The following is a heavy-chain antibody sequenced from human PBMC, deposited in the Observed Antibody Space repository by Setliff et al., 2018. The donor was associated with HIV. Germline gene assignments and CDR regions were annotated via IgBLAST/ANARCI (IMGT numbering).Heavy chain of an antibody. V-gene: IGHV4-39*01. D-gene: IGHD6-19*01. Sequence: SETLSLTCTVSAGSIRSSTYYWAWIRQPPGKGLEWIGTIYYSGSTYYNPSLKSRATISVDTSKNQFSLKLSSVTAADTAVYYCIIAYSSGWLAPMGFDSWGQGTLVTVS. CDR2: IYYSGST. J-gene: IGHJ4*02. CDR1: AGSIRSSTYY. CDR3: IIAYSSGWLAPMGFDS.